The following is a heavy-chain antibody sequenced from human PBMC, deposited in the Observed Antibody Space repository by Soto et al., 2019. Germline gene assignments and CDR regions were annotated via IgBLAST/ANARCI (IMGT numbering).Heavy chain of an antibody. J-gene: IGHJ6*03. CDR2: ISYDGSNK. V-gene: IGHV3-30*18. D-gene: IGHD6-19*01. Sequence: GGSLRLSCAASGFTFSSYGMHWVRQAPGKGLEWVAVISYDGSNKYYADSVKGRFTISRDNSKNTLYLQMNSLRAEDTAVYYCAKDVGSSGWERTLYYYYMDVWGKGATVTVSS. CDR1: GFTFSSYG. CDR3: AKDVGSSGWERTLYYYYMDV.